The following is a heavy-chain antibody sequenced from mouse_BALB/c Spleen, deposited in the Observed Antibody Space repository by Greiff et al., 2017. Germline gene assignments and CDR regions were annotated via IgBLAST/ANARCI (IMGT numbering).Heavy chain of an antibody. J-gene: IGHJ1*01. Sequence: EVHLVEPGGDLVKPGGSLKLSCAASGFTFSSYGMSWVRQTPDKRLEWVATISSGGSYTYYPDSVKGRFTISRDNAKNTLYLQMSSLKSEDTAMYYCARQGGYFDVWGAGTTVTVSS. CDR2: ISSGGSYT. V-gene: IGHV5-6*01. CDR1: GFTFSSYG. CDR3: ARQGGYFDV.